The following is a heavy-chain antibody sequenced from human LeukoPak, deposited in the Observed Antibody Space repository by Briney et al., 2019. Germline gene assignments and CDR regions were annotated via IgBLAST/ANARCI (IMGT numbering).Heavy chain of an antibody. V-gene: IGHV3-33*01. CDR3: AGEVVRDVSGVDYTWLDP. CDR2: IWHEGSDE. D-gene: IGHD2-8*01. J-gene: IGHJ5*02. CDR1: GFNFNTYG. Sequence: GGSLRLSCAASGFNFNTYGMHWVRQTPGKGLEWVAFIWHEGSDEYYADSVKGRFTISRDNSKSLVYMQMDSLRDEDTAVYYCAGEVVRDVSGVDYTWLDPWGQGTLVFVS.